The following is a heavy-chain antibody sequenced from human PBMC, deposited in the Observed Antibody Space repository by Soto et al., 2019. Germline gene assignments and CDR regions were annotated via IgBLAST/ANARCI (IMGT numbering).Heavy chain of an antibody. J-gene: IGHJ5*02. V-gene: IGHV1-69*13. CDR2: IIPIFGTA. CDR1: GGPFSSYA. CDR3: ARNRGVVVVVDATAPGWFDP. D-gene: IGHD2-15*01. Sequence: VKRCCKASGGPFSSYAINWVRQSTGQGLEWMGGIIPIFGTANYAQKFQGRVTITADKSTSTAYMELSSLRSEDTAVYYCARNRGVVVVVDATAPGWFDPWGQGTLVSVSS.